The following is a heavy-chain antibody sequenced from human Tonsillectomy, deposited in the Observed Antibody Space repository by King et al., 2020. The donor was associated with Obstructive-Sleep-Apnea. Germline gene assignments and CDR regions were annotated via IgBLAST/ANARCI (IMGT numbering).Heavy chain of an antibody. V-gene: IGHV3-11*01. CDR1: GFTFSDYY. D-gene: IGHD3-10*01. Sequence: HVQLVDSGGGLVKPGGSLRLSCAASGFTFSDYYMSWIRQAPGKGLEWVSYISSRGNSIYYADSVKGRFTISRDNAKNSLYLQMNSLRAEDTAVDYCARENYASGSFYFDYWGQGTLVTVSS. J-gene: IGHJ4*02. CDR2: ISSRGNSI. CDR3: ARENYASGSFYFDY.